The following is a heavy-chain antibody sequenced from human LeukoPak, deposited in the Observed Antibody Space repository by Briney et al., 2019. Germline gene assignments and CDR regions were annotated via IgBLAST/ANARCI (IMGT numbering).Heavy chain of an antibody. D-gene: IGHD1-26*01. CDR3: ARSVGATAEFDY. V-gene: IGHV3-53*04. J-gene: IGHJ4*02. Sequence: PGGSLRLSCAASGFTVSSNYMSWVRQAPGKGLEWVSVLYSGGNTYYADSVKGRFTISRHNSKNTMYLQMSSLRAEDTAVYYCARSVGATAEFDYWGQGTLVTVSS. CDR1: GFTVSSNY. CDR2: LYSGGNT.